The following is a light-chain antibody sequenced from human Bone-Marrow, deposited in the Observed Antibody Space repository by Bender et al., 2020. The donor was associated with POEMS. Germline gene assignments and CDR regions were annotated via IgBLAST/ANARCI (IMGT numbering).Light chain of an antibody. Sequence: QSALTQPASVSGSPGQSITISCTGTNSDVGAYNLVSWYQQHPGKAPKVIIYEGSRRPSGVSNRFSGSKSGNTASLTISGLQTEDEADYYCCAYAGSSTLVFGGGTKLTVL. CDR2: EGS. CDR3: CAYAGSSTLV. J-gene: IGLJ3*02. V-gene: IGLV2-23*01. CDR1: NSDVGAYNL.